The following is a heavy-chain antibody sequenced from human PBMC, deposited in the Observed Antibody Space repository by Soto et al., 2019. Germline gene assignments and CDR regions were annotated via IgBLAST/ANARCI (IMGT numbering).Heavy chain of an antibody. CDR2: IIPILGIA. CDR3: ARGWFGESYYYYGMDV. CDR1: GGTFSSCT. D-gene: IGHD3-10*01. Sequence: QVQLVQSGAEVKKPGSSVKVSCKASGGTFSSCTISWVRQAPGQGLEWMGRIIPILGIANYAQKFQGRVTITADKSTSTVYMELSSLRSEDTAVYYCARGWFGESYYYYGMDVWGQGTTVTVSS. V-gene: IGHV1-69*02. J-gene: IGHJ6*02.